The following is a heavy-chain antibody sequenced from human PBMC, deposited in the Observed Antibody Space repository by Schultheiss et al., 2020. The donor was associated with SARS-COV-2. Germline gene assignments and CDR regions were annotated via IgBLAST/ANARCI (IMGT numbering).Heavy chain of an antibody. CDR1: GFTFSSYE. Sequence: GESLKISCAASGFTFSSYEMNWVRQAPGKGLEWVANIKQDGSEKYYVDSVKGRFTISRDNSKNTLYLQMNSLRAEDTAVYYCAIISSSSGLDYWGQGTLVTVSS. J-gene: IGHJ4*02. CDR2: IKQDGSEK. CDR3: AIISSSSGLDY. D-gene: IGHD6-13*01. V-gene: IGHV3-7*03.